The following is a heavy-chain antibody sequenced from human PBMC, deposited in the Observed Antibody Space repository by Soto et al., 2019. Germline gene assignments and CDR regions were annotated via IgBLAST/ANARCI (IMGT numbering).Heavy chain of an antibody. CDR2: ISSSSSVI. Sequence: GGSLRLSCATSGFIISDCAMNWVRQAPGKGLEWVSYISSSSSVIDYADSVKGRFTVSRDNARNSLYLQMNSLRAEDTAVYYCARDLSWGSNWYYYMDVWGKGTTVTGSS. CDR1: GFIISDCA. V-gene: IGHV3-48*01. CDR3: ARDLSWGSNWYYYMDV. J-gene: IGHJ6*03. D-gene: IGHD7-27*01.